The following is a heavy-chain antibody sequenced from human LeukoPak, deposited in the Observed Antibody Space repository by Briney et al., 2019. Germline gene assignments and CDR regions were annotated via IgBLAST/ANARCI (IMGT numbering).Heavy chain of an antibody. J-gene: IGHJ4*02. Sequence: ASVTVSCKASGYTFTTYGISWVRQAPGQGREGMGWISTYSDMSNYAQKIQGRLTMTTDTSTSTAYMALRSLRSDDTAVYYCARDWSHMTGPDYWGQGTLVTVSS. CDR1: GYTFTTYG. CDR3: ARDWSHMTGPDY. D-gene: IGHD2-8*02. V-gene: IGHV1-18*01. CDR2: ISTYSDMS.